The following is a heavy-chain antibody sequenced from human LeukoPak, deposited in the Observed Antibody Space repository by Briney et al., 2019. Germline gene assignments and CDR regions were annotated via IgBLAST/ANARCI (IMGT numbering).Heavy chain of an antibody. CDR2: ISSSSSYI. J-gene: IGHJ4*02. V-gene: IGHV3-21*01. CDR1: GFTFSSYS. CDR3: ARWSNGGCYFDY. Sequence: GGSLRLSCAASGFTFSSYSMNWVRQAPGKGLEWVSSISSSSSYIYYADSVKGRFTISRDNAKNSLYLQMNSLRAEDTAVYYCARWSNGGCYFDYWGQGTLVTVSS. D-gene: IGHD3-3*01.